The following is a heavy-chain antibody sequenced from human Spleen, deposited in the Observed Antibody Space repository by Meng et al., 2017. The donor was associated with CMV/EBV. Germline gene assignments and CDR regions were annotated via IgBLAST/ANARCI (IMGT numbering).Heavy chain of an antibody. CDR1: GGSISSYY. Sequence: SETLSLTCTVSGGSISSYYWSWIRQPPGKGLEWIGYIYYSGSTNYNPSPKSRVTISVDTPKNQFSLKLSSVTAADTAVYYCVRDLGADSGSYYGEGAFDIWGQGTMVTVSS. CDR2: IYYSGST. V-gene: IGHV4-59*01. J-gene: IGHJ3*02. D-gene: IGHD1-26*01. CDR3: VRDLGADSGSYYGEGAFDI.